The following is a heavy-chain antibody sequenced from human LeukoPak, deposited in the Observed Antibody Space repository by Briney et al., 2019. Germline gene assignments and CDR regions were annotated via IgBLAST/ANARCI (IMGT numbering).Heavy chain of an antibody. CDR3: ARLTTMGIHGLATFDS. CDR2: ILYSGST. V-gene: IGHV4-39*01. CDR1: GGSISRSSFY. Sequence: SETLSLTCTVSGGSISRSSFYWGWIRQPPGKGLEWIVSILYSGSTYYNASLKSRVTISVDTSKNQFSLKLTTVTAADTAVYYCARLTTMGIHGLATFDSWGQGTLVTVSS. J-gene: IGHJ4*02. D-gene: IGHD4-11*01.